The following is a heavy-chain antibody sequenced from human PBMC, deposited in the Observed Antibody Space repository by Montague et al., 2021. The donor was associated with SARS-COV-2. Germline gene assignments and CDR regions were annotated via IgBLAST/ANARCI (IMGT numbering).Heavy chain of an antibody. Sequence: SLRLSCAASGFTLTNHALSWVRQAPGKGLEWVSSITGGGVSTYYADSVRGRFTISRDNSKGMLYLQMSSLRVEDTALYYCARPLAYGGYSFYYYGMDVWGQGTTVTVSS. CDR2: ITGGGVST. D-gene: IGHD4-23*01. CDR1: GFTLTNHA. CDR3: ARPLAYGGYSFYYYGMDV. J-gene: IGHJ6*02. V-gene: IGHV3-23*01.